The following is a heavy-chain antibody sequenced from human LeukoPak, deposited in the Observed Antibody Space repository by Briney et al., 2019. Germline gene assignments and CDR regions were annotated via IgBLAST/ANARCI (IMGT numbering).Heavy chain of an antibody. D-gene: IGHD4-23*01. V-gene: IGHV3-23*01. CDR1: GFTFSNYA. Sequence: GESLKISCVASGFTFSNYAMNWVRQAPRKVLEWVSGITDSGSRTYYADSVKGRFTISRDNSENTLYLQMNSLRAEDTAVYYCARDAYGGNGGYWGQGTLVTVSS. CDR3: ARDAYGGNGGY. J-gene: IGHJ4*02. CDR2: ITDSGSRT.